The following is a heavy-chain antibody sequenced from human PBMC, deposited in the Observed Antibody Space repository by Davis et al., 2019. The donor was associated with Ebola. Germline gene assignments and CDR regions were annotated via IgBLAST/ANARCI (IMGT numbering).Heavy chain of an antibody. CDR1: GGTFSFYT. CDR3: ASIGNYVERDYNFYEMDV. J-gene: IGHJ6*02. D-gene: IGHD4-17*01. V-gene: IGHV1-69*10. CDR2: IIPITGQA. Sequence: SVKVSCKASGGTFSFYTISWVRQAPGQGLEWMGGIIPITGQAFYAQSFQDKVTITADKSTSTAYMELSSLRSEDTAVYYCASIGNYVERDYNFYEMDVWGQGTTVTVSS.